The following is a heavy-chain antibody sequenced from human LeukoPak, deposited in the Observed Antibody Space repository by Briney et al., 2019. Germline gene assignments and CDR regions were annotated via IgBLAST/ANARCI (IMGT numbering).Heavy chain of an antibody. V-gene: IGHV4-59*01. Sequence: PSETLSLTCTVSGGSMSGYYWSWIRQPPGKGLEWIGYIYYSGTTNYNPSLKSRVTISVDTSKKQFSLNLSSVTAADTAVYYCARYQDPTSWDALDIWGQGTMVIVSS. CDR3: ARYQDPTSWDALDI. CDR1: GGSMSGYY. D-gene: IGHD1-26*01. J-gene: IGHJ3*02. CDR2: IYYSGTT.